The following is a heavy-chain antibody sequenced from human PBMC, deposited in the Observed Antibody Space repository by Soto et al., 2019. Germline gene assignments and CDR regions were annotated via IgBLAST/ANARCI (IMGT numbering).Heavy chain of an antibody. Sequence: PGGSLRLSCAACGFTFSSYAMSWVRQAPGKGLEWVSAISGSGGSTYYADSVKGRFTISRDNSKNTLYLQMNSLRAEDTAVYYCAKDAITIFGVGPNYNWFDPWGQGTLVTVSS. CDR1: GFTFSSYA. CDR2: ISGSGGST. V-gene: IGHV3-23*01. CDR3: AKDAITIFGVGPNYNWFDP. J-gene: IGHJ5*02. D-gene: IGHD3-3*01.